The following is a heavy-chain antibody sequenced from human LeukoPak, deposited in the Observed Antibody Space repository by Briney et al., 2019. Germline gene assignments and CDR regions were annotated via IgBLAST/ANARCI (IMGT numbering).Heavy chain of an antibody. CDR2: IGSSSSTI. D-gene: IGHD3-22*01. V-gene: IGHV3-48*01. CDR3: ARDHHRRLYDSQARDTFDI. Sequence: WGSLRLSCAASGFTFSSYSMNWVRQAPGKGLEWVSYIGSSSSTIYYADSVKGRFTISRDNAKNSLYLQMNSLRAEDTAVYYCARDHHRRLYDSQARDTFDIWGQGTMVTVSS. CDR1: GFTFSSYS. J-gene: IGHJ3*02.